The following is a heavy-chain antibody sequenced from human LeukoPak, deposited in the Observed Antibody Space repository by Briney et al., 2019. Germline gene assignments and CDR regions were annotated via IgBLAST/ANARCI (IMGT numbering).Heavy chain of an antibody. CDR2: ISCSGGST. D-gene: IGHD6-19*01. CDR1: GFTFSSYA. Sequence: GVSLRLSCAASGFTFSSYAMSWVRQAPGKGLEWVSAISCSGGSTYYADSVKARFTISRDNSKNTLYLQMNSLRAEDTAVYYCARGHWLDAFDIWGQGTMVTVSS. J-gene: IGHJ3*02. V-gene: IGHV3-23*01. CDR3: ARGHWLDAFDI.